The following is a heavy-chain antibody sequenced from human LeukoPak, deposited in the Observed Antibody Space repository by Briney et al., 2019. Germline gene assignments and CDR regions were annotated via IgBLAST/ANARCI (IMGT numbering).Heavy chain of an antibody. CDR1: GFTFSKYW. J-gene: IGHJ4*02. V-gene: IGHV3-74*01. Sequence: GGSLRLSCAASGFTFSKYWLLWVRQAPGKGLECVSRINTDGTVTTYADSVKGRFTVSRDNADNTMFLQMNSVRDEDTAVYYCATKQWLAPPPDSWGQGTPVTVSS. CDR3: ATKQWLAPPPDS. CDR2: INTDGTVT. D-gene: IGHD6-19*01.